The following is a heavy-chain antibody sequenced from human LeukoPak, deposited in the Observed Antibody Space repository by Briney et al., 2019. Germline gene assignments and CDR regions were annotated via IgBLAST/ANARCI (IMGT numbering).Heavy chain of an antibody. V-gene: IGHV3-7*01. CDR2: IKQDGSER. Sequence: GGSLRLSCAASGFTFSSYWMSWVRQAPGKGLEWVANIKQDGSERYYVDSVKGRFTISRDNAKNSLYLQMNSLRAEDTAVYYCARDDCSSISCYHNWFDPWGQGTLVTVSS. J-gene: IGHJ5*02. CDR3: ARDDCSSISCYHNWFDP. D-gene: IGHD2-2*01. CDR1: GFTFSSYW.